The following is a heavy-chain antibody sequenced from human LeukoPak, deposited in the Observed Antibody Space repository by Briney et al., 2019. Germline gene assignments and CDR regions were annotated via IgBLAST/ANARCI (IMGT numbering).Heavy chain of an antibody. CDR2: IYHSGST. CDR1: GGSISSGGYS. Sequence: PSGTLSLTCAVSGGSISSGGYSWSWIRQPPGKGLEWIGYIYHSGSTYYNPSLKSRVTISVDRSKNQFSLKLSSVTAADTAVYYCARVRPYYDSSGYYYEGWFDPWGQGTLVTVSS. J-gene: IGHJ5*02. V-gene: IGHV4-30-2*01. CDR3: ARVRPYYDSSGYYYEGWFDP. D-gene: IGHD3-22*01.